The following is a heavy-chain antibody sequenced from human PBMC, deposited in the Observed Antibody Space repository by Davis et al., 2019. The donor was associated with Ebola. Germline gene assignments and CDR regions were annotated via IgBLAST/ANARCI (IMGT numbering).Heavy chain of an antibody. CDR1: GFTFSDYY. CDR2: LHSGQNT. Sequence: GGSLRLSCAASGFTFSDYYMSWIRQAPGKGLEWISMLHSGQNTYYTDSVKDRFTISRDDSKNTVFLQMNGLRAEDTALYYCMSYDDWGLGTLVTVSS. J-gene: IGHJ4*02. V-gene: IGHV3-53*01. CDR3: MSYDD.